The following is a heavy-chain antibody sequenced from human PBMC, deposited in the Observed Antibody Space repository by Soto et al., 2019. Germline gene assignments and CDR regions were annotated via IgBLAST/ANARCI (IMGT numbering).Heavy chain of an antibody. V-gene: IGHV3-30-3*01. Sequence: QVQLVESGGGVVQPGRSLRLSCAASGFTFSSYAMHWVRQAPGKGLEWVAVISYDGSNKYYADSVKGRFTISRDNSKNTLYLQMNSLRAEDTAVYYCARGGGHGYSGYDWGDYWGQGTLVTVSS. CDR1: GFTFSSYA. CDR2: ISYDGSNK. CDR3: ARGGGHGYSGYDWGDY. D-gene: IGHD5-12*01. J-gene: IGHJ4*02.